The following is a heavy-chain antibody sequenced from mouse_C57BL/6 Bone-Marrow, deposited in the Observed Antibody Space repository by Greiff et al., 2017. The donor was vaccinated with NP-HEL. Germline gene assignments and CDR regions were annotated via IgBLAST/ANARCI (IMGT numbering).Heavy chain of an antibody. CDR2: IDPETGGT. J-gene: IGHJ4*01. CDR3: KNGYYAMDY. CDR1: GYTFTDYE. Sequence: QVQLQQSGAELVRPGASVTLSCKASGYTFTDYEMHWVKQTPLHGLDWIGAIDPETGGTAYNQTFTGKAILTADKSSSTAYMELRSLTSEDSAVYYCKNGYYAMDYWGQGTAVTVSS. V-gene: IGHV1-15*01.